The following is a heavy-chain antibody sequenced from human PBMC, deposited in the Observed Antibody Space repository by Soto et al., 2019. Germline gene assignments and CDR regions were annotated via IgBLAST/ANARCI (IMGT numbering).Heavy chain of an antibody. J-gene: IGHJ4*02. CDR3: PHSRPPRLLDY. CDR2: IYWDDDK. Sequence: QITLKESGPTLVKPTQTLTLTCTFSGFSLSTSGVGVGWIRQPPGKALEWLALIYWDDDKRYSSSLNSRRTITKDTSKNQVVLTMTNMDPVDTATYYCPHSRPPRLLDYWGQGTLVTVSS. CDR1: GFSLSTSGVG. D-gene: IGHD6-6*01. V-gene: IGHV2-5*02.